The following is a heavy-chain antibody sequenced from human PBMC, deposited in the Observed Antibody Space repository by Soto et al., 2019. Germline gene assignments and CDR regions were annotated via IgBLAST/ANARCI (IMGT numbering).Heavy chain of an antibody. CDR2: ISYDGSNK. D-gene: IGHD2-15*01. Sequence: QVQLVESGGGVVQPGRSLRLSCAASGFTFRIYAMHWVRQAPGKGLECVAVISYDGSNKFYRDSVKGRFTISRDNSKNTLYLQIKSQKYEDTAVYYCARGEREDIEVVIGAGQGVYGLDLWRQGAPVTVSS. V-gene: IGHV3-30-3*01. CDR1: GFTFRIYA. CDR3: ARGEREDIEVVIGAGQGVYGLDL. J-gene: IGHJ6*02.